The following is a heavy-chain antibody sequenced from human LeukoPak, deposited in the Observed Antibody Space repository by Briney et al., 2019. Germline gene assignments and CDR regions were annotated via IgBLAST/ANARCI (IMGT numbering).Heavy chain of an antibody. CDR3: ARESNIWGGYRSYYFDT. CDR2: IWYDGSNQ. Sequence: PGGSLRLSCAASGFTFSSYGMHWVRQAPGKGLEWVAVIWYDGSNQDYADSVKGRFTIPRDNSKNTLYLQMNSLRAEDTAVYYCARESNIWGGYRSYYFDTWGQGTLVTVSS. D-gene: IGHD3-16*02. J-gene: IGHJ4*02. V-gene: IGHV3-33*01. CDR1: GFTFSSYG.